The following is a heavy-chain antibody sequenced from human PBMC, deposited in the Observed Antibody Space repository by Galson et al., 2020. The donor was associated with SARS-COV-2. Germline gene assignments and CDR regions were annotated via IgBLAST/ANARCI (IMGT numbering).Heavy chain of an antibody. V-gene: IGHV4-59*01. CDR2: IYYSGST. J-gene: IGHJ1*01. CDR3: ARDGPPDSSSWPVYFQH. CDR1: GGSISSYY. D-gene: IGHD6-13*01. Sequence: SETLSLTCTVSGGSISSYYWSWIRQPPGKGLEWIGYIYYSGSTNYNPSLKSRVTISVDTSKNQFSLKLSSVTAADTAVYYCARDGPPDSSSWPVYFQHWGQGTLVTVSS.